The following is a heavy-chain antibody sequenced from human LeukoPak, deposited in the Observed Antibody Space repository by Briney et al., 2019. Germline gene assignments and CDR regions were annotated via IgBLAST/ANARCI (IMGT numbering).Heavy chain of an antibody. CDR2: IYYSGST. Sequence: SETLSLTCNVSGGSISSYYWSWIRQPPGKGLEWIGYIYYSGSTNYNPSLKSRVTISVDTSKNQFSLKLSSVTAADTAVYYCARGGGVRRYYDILTGYAIFDYWGQGTLVTVSS. CDR3: ARGGGVRRYYDILTGYAIFDY. D-gene: IGHD3-9*01. J-gene: IGHJ4*02. CDR1: GGSISSYY. V-gene: IGHV4-59*01.